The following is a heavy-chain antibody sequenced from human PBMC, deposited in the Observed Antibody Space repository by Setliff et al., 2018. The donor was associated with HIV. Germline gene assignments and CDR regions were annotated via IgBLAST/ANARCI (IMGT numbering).Heavy chain of an antibody. V-gene: IGHV5-51*01. CDR3: ASLRGDYVGQYFYYMDV. CDR1: GYNFDTDW. D-gene: IGHD4-17*01. J-gene: IGHJ6*03. Sequence: GESLKISCKGPGYNFDTDWIAWVRQMPGKGLEWMGSIFPGDSDTRYSPSFQGQVTISADKSISTVYLHWGSLKASDTALYYCASLRGDYVGQYFYYMDVWGKGTTVTVSS. CDR2: IFPGDSDT.